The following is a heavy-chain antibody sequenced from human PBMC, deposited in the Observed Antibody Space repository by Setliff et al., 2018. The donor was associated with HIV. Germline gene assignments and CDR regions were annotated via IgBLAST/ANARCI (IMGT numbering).Heavy chain of an antibody. V-gene: IGHV4-4*07. CDR3: ARAPYYDSSGPFDY. D-gene: IGHD3-22*01. CDR2: IYTSGST. Sequence: PSETLSLTCTVSGGSISSYYWSWIRHPAGKGLEWIGRIYTSGSTNYNPSLKSRVTMSVDTSKNQFSLKLSSVTAADTAVYYRARAPYYDSSGPFDYWGQGTLVTVSS. J-gene: IGHJ4*02. CDR1: GGSISSYY.